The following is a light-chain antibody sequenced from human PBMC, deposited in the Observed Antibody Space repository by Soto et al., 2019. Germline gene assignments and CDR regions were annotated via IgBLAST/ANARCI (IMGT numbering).Light chain of an antibody. CDR2: ATS. CDR1: QSISSW. CDR3: QQSYSSPSGLT. J-gene: IGKJ4*01. V-gene: IGKV1-39*01. Sequence: DIQMTQSPSTLSASVGDRVTITCRASQSISSWLAWYQQKPGKAPKLLIYATSSMQSGVPSRFSGSGYGTDFTLTISSLQPEDFATYYCQQSYSSPSGLTFGGGTKVDI.